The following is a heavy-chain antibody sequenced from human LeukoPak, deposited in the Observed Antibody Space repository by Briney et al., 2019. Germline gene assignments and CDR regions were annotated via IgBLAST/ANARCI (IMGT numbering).Heavy chain of an antibody. Sequence: GGSLRLSCAASGFTFSGSAMHWVRLASGKGLEWVGRIRSKANSYATAYAASVKGRFTISRDNAKNSLYLQINSLRDEDTAIYYCVRDRTPYSSGYYHLDYWGQGTLVTVSS. CDR1: GFTFSGSA. CDR3: VRDRTPYSSGYYHLDY. V-gene: IGHV3-73*01. CDR2: IRSKANSYAT. D-gene: IGHD3-22*01. J-gene: IGHJ4*02.